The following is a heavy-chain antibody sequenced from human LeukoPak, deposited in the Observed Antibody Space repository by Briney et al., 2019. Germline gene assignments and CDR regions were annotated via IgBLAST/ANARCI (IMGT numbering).Heavy chain of an antibody. CDR3: ARALYCSSTSCYPYYYYYYMDV. CDR2: IYYSGST. D-gene: IGHD2-2*01. Sequence: KPSETLSLTYTVSGGSISSSSYYWGWIRQPPGKGLEWIGSIYYSGSTYYNPSLKSRVTISVDTSKNQFSLKLSSVTAADTAVYYCARALYCSSTSCYPYYYYYYMDVWGKGTTVTVSS. J-gene: IGHJ6*03. CDR1: GGSISSSSYY. V-gene: IGHV4-39*01.